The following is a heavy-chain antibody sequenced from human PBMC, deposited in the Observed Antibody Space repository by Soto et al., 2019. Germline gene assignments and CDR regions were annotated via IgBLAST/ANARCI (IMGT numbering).Heavy chain of an antibody. D-gene: IGHD6-13*01. CDR2: IWYDGSNK. CDR1: GFTFSSYG. V-gene: IGHV3-33*01. CDR3: ARDDGIAAAGTGY. J-gene: IGHJ4*02. Sequence: GGSLRLSCAASGFTFSSYGIHWVRQAPGKGLEWVAVIWYDGSNKYYADSVKGRFTISRDNSKITLYLQMNSLRAEDTAVYYCARDDGIAAAGTGYWGQGTLVTVSS.